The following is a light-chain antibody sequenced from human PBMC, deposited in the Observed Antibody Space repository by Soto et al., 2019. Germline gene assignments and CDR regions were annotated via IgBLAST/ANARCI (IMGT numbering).Light chain of an antibody. V-gene: IGLV2-14*03. J-gene: IGLJ1*01. Sequence: QSVLTQPASVSGSPGQSITISCTGTSSDIGTYNYVSWYQQHTGKAPKLMIFDVSYLPSGVSNRFSGSKSDNTASLTISGLQAEDEADYYCNSYTGSSSRYVFGTGTKVTVL. CDR2: DVS. CDR1: SSDIGTYNY. CDR3: NSYTGSSSRYV.